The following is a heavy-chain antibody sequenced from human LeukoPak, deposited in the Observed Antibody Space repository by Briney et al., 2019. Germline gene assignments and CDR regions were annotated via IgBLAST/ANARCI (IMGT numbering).Heavy chain of an antibody. V-gene: IGHV3-23*01. D-gene: IGHD2-2*01. J-gene: IGHJ4*02. CDR2: ISGSGVST. Sequence: GASLRLSCAASGFTFSSYAMSWVRQAPGKRLEWVSAISGSGVSTYYADSVKGRFTISRDYSKNTLYLQMDSLRAEDTAVYYCAKDLYCSSNSCYLFDYWGQGTLVTVSS. CDR3: AKDLYCSSNSCYLFDY. CDR1: GFTFSSYA.